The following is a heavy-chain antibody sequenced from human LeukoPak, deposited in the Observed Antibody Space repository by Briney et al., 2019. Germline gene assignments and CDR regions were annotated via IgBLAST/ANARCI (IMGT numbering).Heavy chain of an antibody. J-gene: IGHJ4*02. V-gene: IGHV1-24*01. CDR1: GYTLTELS. CDR2: FDPEDGET. D-gene: IGHD6-19*01. Sequence: ASAKVSCKVSGYTLTELSMHWVRQAPGKGLEWMGGFDPEDGETIYAQKFQGRVTMTEDTSTDTAYMELSSLRSEGTAVYYCAPIARYSSGWELDYWGQGTLVTVSS. CDR3: APIARYSSGWELDY.